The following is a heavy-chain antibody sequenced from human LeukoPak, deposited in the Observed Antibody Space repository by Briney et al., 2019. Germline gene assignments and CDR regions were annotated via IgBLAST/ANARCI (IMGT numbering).Heavy chain of an antibody. V-gene: IGHV3-30-3*01. J-gene: IGHJ4*02. Sequence: GGSLRPSCAASGFTFSSYAMHWVRQAPGKGLEWVAVISYDGSNKYYADSVKGRFTISRDNSKNTLYLQMNSLRAEDTAVYYCARVDSSGYYDNFDYWGQGTLVTVSS. CDR2: ISYDGSNK. CDR1: GFTFSSYA. D-gene: IGHD3-22*01. CDR3: ARVDSSGYYDNFDY.